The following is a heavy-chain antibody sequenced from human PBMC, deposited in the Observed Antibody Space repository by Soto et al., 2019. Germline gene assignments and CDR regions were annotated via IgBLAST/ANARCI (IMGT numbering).Heavy chain of an antibody. CDR1: GGSISTYY. V-gene: IGHV4-59*08. J-gene: IGHJ6*03. Sequence: QVQLQESGPGLVKPSETLSLTCTVSGGSISTYYWSWIRQPPGKGLEWIGHIHYSGSTSYNPSLNSRVTISVDTSKNTFSLKLSSVTAADTAVYYCARQPSADYYYYYMDVWGKGTRVTVSS. CDR3: ARQPSADYYYYYMDV. CDR2: IHYSGST.